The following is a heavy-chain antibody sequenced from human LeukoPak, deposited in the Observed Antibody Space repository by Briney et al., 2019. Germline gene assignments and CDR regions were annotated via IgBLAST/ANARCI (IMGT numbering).Heavy chain of an antibody. CDR2: INPSGGST. Sequence: EAPVKVSCKASGYTFTSYYMHWVRQAPGQGLEWMGIINPSGGSTSYAQKFQGRVTMTRDTSTSTVYMELSSLRSEDTAVYYCARVLRMYWFDPWGQGTLVTVSS. CDR3: ARVLRMYWFDP. V-gene: IGHV1-46*01. D-gene: IGHD2-15*01. CDR1: GYTFTSYY. J-gene: IGHJ5*02.